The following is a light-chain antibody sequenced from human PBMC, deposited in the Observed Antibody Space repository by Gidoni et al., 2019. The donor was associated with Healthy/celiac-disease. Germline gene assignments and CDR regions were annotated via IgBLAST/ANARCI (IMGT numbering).Light chain of an antibody. Sequence: DIQMPQSPSSLSASVGDRVTITCRASQSISSYLNWYQQKPGKAPKLLIYAASSLQSGVPSRFSGSGSGTDFTLTISSLKPEDFATYYCQQSYSTPRTFGGXTKVEIK. CDR3: QQSYSTPRT. CDR1: QSISSY. J-gene: IGKJ4*01. CDR2: AAS. V-gene: IGKV1-39*01.